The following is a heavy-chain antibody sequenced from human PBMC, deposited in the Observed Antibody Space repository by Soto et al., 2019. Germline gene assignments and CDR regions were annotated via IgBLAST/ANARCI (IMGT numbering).Heavy chain of an antibody. CDR2: INHSGST. CDR3: ARGEWELNGGNWFDP. V-gene: IGHV4-34*01. Sequence: PSETLSLTCAVYGGSFSGYYWSWIRQPPGKGLEWIGEINHSGSTNYNPSLKSRVTISVDTSKNQFSLKLSSVTAADTAVYYCARGEWELNGGNWFDPWGQGTLVTVSS. D-gene: IGHD1-26*01. J-gene: IGHJ5*02. CDR1: GGSFSGYY.